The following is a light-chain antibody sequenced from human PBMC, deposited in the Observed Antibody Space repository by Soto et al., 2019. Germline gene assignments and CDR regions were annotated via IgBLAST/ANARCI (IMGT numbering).Light chain of an antibody. J-gene: IGLJ3*02. CDR1: SSDVGGYNY. CDR2: EVS. CDR3: NSYAGSNNGV. V-gene: IGLV2-8*01. Sequence: QSVLTQPPSASGSPGQSVTISCTGTSSDVGGYNYVSWYQQHPGKAPKLMIYEVSKRPSGVPDRFSGSKSGNTASLPGSGLQAEDEADYYCNSYAGSNNGVCGGGTKLTVL.